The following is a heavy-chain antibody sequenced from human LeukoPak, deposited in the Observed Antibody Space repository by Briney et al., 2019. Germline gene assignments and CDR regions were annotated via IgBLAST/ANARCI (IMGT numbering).Heavy chain of an antibody. CDR2: ISYDGSNK. J-gene: IGHJ4*02. D-gene: IGHD6-13*01. Sequence: GGSLRLSCAASGFTFSSYAMHWVRQAPGKGLEWVAVISYDGSNKYYADSVKGRFTISRDNYKNTLYLQMNSLRAEDTAVYYCARVIAAANYYFDYWGQGTLVTVSS. CDR1: GFTFSSYA. CDR3: ARVIAAANYYFDY. V-gene: IGHV3-30*01.